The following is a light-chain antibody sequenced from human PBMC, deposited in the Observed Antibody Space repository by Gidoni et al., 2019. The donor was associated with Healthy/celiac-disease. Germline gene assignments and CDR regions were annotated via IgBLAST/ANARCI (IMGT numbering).Light chain of an antibody. J-gene: IGKJ3*01. V-gene: IGKV3-20*01. CDR1: QSVSSNY. CDR3: QQYGSSLFT. CDR2: GAS. Sequence: IVLTQSPGTLSLSPGERATLACRASQSVSSNYLAWYQQKPGQAPRPLIYGASSRATGLPDRFSGSGSGTDFTLTISRLEPEDFAVYYCQQYGSSLFTFGPGTKVDIK.